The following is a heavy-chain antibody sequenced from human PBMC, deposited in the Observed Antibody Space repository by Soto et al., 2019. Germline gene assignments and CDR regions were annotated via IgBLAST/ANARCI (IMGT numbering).Heavy chain of an antibody. V-gene: IGHV4-4*02. CDR2: IYHSGST. Sequence: SETLSLTCAVSSGSISSSNWWSWVRQPPGKGLEWIGEIYHSGSTNYNPSLKSRVTISVDKSKNQFSLKLSSVTAADTAVYYCAREHQDYYYYYMDVWGKGTTVTVSS. CDR1: SGSISSSNW. J-gene: IGHJ6*03. CDR3: AREHQDYYYYYMDV.